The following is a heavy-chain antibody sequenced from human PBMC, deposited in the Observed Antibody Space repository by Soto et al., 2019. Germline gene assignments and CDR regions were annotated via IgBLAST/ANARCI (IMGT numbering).Heavy chain of an antibody. CDR3: ARTMVRGVIFPGQAFDP. J-gene: IGHJ5*02. V-gene: IGHV3-30-3*01. D-gene: IGHD3-10*01. CDR1: GFTFSSYA. CDR2: ISYDGSNK. Sequence: GGSLRLSCAASGFTFSSYAMHWVRQAPGKGLEWVAVISYDGSNKYYADSVKGRFTISRDNSKNTLYLQMNSLRAEDTAVYYCARTMVRGVIFPGQAFDPWGQGTLVTVSS.